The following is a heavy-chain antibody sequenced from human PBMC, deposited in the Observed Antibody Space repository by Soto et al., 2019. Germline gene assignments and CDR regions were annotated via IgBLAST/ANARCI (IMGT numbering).Heavy chain of an antibody. V-gene: IGHV1-2*04. D-gene: IGHD4-17*01. CDR2: INPNSGGT. CDR3: ASEWSEYGARHFDY. Sequence: HVQLVQSGAEVKKPGASVKVSCKASGYTFTGYYMHWVRQAPGQGLEWMGWINPNSGGTNYAQKLQSWVGMTRDTSISTTYKELSRLRSDATAVYYCASEWSEYGARHFDYWGQGTLVTVSS. CDR1: GYTFTGYY. J-gene: IGHJ4*02.